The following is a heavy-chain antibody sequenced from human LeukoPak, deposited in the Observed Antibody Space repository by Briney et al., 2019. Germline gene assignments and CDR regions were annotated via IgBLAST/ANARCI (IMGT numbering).Heavy chain of an antibody. Sequence: PGGSLRLSCAASGFTFSNYWMSWVRQAPGKGLEWVSYISSSGSTIYYADSVKGRFTLSRDNAKNSLYLQMNSLRAEDTAVYYCARTGGSYPYYFEYWGQGTLVTVSS. V-gene: IGHV3-48*04. CDR3: ARTGGSYPYYFEY. D-gene: IGHD1-26*01. J-gene: IGHJ4*02. CDR1: GFTFSNYW. CDR2: ISSSGSTI.